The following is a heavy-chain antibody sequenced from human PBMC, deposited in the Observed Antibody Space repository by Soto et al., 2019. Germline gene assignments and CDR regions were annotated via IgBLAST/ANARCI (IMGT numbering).Heavy chain of an antibody. D-gene: IGHD2-21*01. CDR1: GFIFSAYG. Sequence: QVNLVESGGGAVQAGRSLRVSCATSGFIFSAYGMHWVRQAPGKGLGWVAFINYDGSSKFYGDSVKGRFTVSRDNSKNTQFLQLNSLRGEDTATYYCARCKQKVIHCAMDVWGQGATVTVTS. CDR2: INYDGSSK. V-gene: IGHV3-33*01. J-gene: IGHJ6*02. CDR3: ARCKQKVIHCAMDV.